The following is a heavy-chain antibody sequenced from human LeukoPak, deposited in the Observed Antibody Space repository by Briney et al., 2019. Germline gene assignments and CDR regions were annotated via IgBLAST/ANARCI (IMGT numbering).Heavy chain of an antibody. CDR3: AKATRVRGVPFDY. CDR1: GFAFSNGV. CDR2: ISGSGGST. J-gene: IGHJ4*02. V-gene: IGHV3-23*01. D-gene: IGHD3-10*02. Sequence: PGGSLRRSCAASGFAFSNGVVSGVRQAPGKGLEWVSAISGSGGSTYYADSVKGRFTISRDNSKNTLYLQMNSLRAEDTAVYYCAKATRVRGVPFDYWGQGTLVTVPS.